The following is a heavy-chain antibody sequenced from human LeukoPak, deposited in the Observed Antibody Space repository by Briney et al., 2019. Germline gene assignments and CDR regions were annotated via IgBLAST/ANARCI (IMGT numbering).Heavy chain of an antibody. CDR1: GGSISSSNW. J-gene: IGHJ5*02. CDR3: AEGDSSWYRGGFDP. V-gene: IGHV4-4*02. CDR2: IYHSGST. Sequence: ASETLSLTCAVSGGSISSSNWWSWVRQPPGKGLEWIGEIYHSGSTNYNPSFKSRVTISVDTSKNQFSLKLSSVTAADTAVYYCAEGDSSWYRGGFDPWGQGTLVTVSS. D-gene: IGHD6-13*01.